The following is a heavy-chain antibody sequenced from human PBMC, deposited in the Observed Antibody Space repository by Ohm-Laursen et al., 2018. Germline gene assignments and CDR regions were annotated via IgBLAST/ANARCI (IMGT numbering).Heavy chain of an antibody. V-gene: IGHV3-48*01. CDR3: ARCQSGRSLSDS. Sequence: SLRLSCAASGFTFSGYRMNWVRQAPGKGLEWVSCISGTSATIYYADSVKGRFNISRDNAKNSLYLQMDSLRAEDTAVYYCARCQSGRSLSDSWGRGTLVTVSS. J-gene: IGHJ4*02. CDR1: GFTFSGYR. CDR2: ISGTSATI. D-gene: IGHD3-3*01.